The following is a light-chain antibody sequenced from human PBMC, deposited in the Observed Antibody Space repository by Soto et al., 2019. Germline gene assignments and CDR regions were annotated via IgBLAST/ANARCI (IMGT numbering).Light chain of an antibody. J-gene: IGKJ1*01. V-gene: IGKV3-20*01. CDR1: QSVSNNY. CDR3: QQYVSSGT. Sequence: EIVLKQSPGTLSLSPGERATLSCRASQSVSNNYLAWYQQKPGQAPRLLIYGASNRATGIPDRFSGSGSGTDFTLTISRLEPEDFAVYYCQQYVSSGTFGQRANVDIK. CDR2: GAS.